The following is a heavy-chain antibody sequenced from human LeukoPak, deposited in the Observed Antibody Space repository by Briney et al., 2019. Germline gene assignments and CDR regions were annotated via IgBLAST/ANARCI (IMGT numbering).Heavy chain of an antibody. D-gene: IGHD3-22*01. Sequence: SETLSLTCTVSGGSISIYYWSWIRQPPGKGLEWIGYIYSSGSANYNPSIKSRVIISGDTSKNQISLRLTSVTAADTAVYFCARHRDYYDTWGRGTLVTVSS. V-gene: IGHV4-59*08. CDR1: GGSISIYY. J-gene: IGHJ4*01. CDR2: IYSSGSA. CDR3: ARHRDYYDT.